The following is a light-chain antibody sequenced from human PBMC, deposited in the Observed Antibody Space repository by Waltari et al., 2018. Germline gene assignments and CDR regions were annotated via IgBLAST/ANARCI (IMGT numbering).Light chain of an antibody. CDR2: KSS. V-gene: IGKV1-5*03. Sequence: VIISCRASQSISNWLAWYQQRPGKAPKLLVYKSSTLESGVPSRFSGSGSGTEFTLTISSLQPEDFATYYCQQYNSYSLLSFGGGTKVEIK. CDR1: QSISNW. CDR3: QQYNSYSLLS. J-gene: IGKJ4*01.